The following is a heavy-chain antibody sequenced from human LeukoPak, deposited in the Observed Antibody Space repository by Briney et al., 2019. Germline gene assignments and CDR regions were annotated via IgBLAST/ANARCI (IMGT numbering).Heavy chain of an antibody. CDR3: ARANRGYSYGYIYYYYMDV. CDR2: IYYSGST. D-gene: IGHD5-18*01. V-gene: IGHV4-39*07. CDR1: GGSISSSSYY. J-gene: IGHJ6*03. Sequence: SETLSLTCTVSGGSISSSSYYWGWIRQPPGKGLEWIGSIYYSGSTNYSPSLKSRVTISVDTSKNQFSLKLSSVTAADTAVYYCARANRGYSYGYIYYYYMDVWGKGTTVTISS.